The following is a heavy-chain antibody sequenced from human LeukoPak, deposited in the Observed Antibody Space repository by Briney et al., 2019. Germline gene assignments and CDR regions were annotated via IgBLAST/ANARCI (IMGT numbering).Heavy chain of an antibody. Sequence: SETLSLTCTVSGYSISSGYYWGWIRQPPGKGLEWTGSIDHSGSTYYNPSLKSRITISVDTSKNQFSLKLSSVTAADTAVYYCARGVDWGYFDYWGQGTLVTVSS. CDR2: IDHSGST. D-gene: IGHD3-9*01. J-gene: IGHJ4*02. CDR1: GYSISSGYY. V-gene: IGHV4-38-2*02. CDR3: ARGVDWGYFDY.